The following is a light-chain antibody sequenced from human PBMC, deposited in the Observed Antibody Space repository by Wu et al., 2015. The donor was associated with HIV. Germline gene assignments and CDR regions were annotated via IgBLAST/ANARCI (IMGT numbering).Light chain of an antibody. CDR1: QSVSSY. CDR3: QQRGNWPLFS. J-gene: IGKJ3*01. Sequence: EIVLTQSPATLSLSPGERATLSCRASQSVSSYLAWYQKKPGQAPRLLIYNASDRATGIPARFSGSGSGTDFTLTISSLEPEDFAVYYCQQRGNWPLFSFGPGTKVDIK. CDR2: NAS. V-gene: IGKV3-11*01.